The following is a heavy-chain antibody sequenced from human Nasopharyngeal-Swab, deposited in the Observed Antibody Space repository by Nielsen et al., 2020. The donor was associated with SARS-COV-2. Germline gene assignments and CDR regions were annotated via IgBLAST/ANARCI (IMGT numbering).Heavy chain of an antibody. D-gene: IGHD3-3*01. CDR3: ARNEFRSGYYGTAEYYGLDV. V-gene: IGHV4-39*07. CDR2: IYYSGSA. CDR1: GGSISSYY. J-gene: IGHJ6*02. Sequence: SETLSLTCTVSGGSISSYYWGWIRQPPGKGLEWIGSIYYSGSAYYNPSLKSRVTISVETSKNQFSLKLSSVTAADTAVYYCARNEFRSGYYGTAEYYGLDVWGQGTTVTVSS.